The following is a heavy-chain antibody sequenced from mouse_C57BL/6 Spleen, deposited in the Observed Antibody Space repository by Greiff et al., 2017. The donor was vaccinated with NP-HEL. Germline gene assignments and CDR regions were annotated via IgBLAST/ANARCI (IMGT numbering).Heavy chain of an antibody. D-gene: IGHD1-1*01. CDR2: IWRGGST. V-gene: IGHV2-5*01. Sequence: VKLQESGPGLVQPSQSLSITCTVSGFSLTSYGVHWVRQSPGKGLEWLGVIWRGGSTDYNAAFMSRLSITKDNSKSQVFFKMNSLQAEDTAIYYCAKSSPYYAMDYWGQGTSVTVSS. CDR3: AKSSPYYAMDY. J-gene: IGHJ4*01. CDR1: GFSLTSYG.